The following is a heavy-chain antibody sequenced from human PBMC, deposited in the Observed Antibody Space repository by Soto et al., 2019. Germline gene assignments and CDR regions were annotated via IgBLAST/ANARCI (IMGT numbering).Heavy chain of an antibody. CDR3: ARRRGGTGGYYYDSSCYIFDY. V-gene: IGHV5-51*01. CDR1: GYSFTSYW. CDR2: IYPGDSDT. J-gene: IGHJ4*02. D-gene: IGHD3-22*01. Sequence: PGESLKISCKGSGYSFTSYWIGWVRQMPGKGLEWMGIIYPGDSDTRYSPSFQGQVTISADKSISTAYLQWSSLKASDTAMYYCARRRGGTGGYYYDSSCYIFDYWGQGALVTVSS.